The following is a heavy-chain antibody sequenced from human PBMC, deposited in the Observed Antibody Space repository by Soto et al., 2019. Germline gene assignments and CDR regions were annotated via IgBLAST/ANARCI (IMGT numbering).Heavy chain of an antibody. CDR3: ARSITRFLEWLFDY. D-gene: IGHD3-3*01. V-gene: IGHV1-46*03. CDR1: GYTFTDYF. J-gene: IGHJ4*01. CDR2: INPSDRST. Sequence: ASVKVSCKAPGYTFTDYFMHWVRQAPGQGLEWMGIINPSDRSTSYARKFQGRVTMTRDTSTSTVYMELSSLRSEDTAVYYCARSITRFLEWLFDYWGQGTLVTVSS.